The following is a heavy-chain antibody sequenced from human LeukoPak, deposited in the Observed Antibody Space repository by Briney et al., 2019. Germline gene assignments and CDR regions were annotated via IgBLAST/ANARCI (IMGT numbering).Heavy chain of an antibody. CDR1: GYTFTGYY. J-gene: IGHJ5*02. Sequence: ASVKVSCKASGYTFTGYYMHWVRQAPGQGLEWMGWINPNSGGTNYAQKFQGRVTMTRDTSISTAYMELSRLRSDDTAVYYCARDRGGHGDYVANWFDPWGQGTLVTVSS. V-gene: IGHV1-2*02. CDR3: ARDRGGHGDYVANWFDP. D-gene: IGHD4-17*01. CDR2: INPNSGGT.